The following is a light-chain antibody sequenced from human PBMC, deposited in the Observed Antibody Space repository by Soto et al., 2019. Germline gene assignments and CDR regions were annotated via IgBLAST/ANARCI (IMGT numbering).Light chain of an antibody. J-gene: IGKJ3*01. CDR3: QQYNSMGVT. CDR2: DAS. Sequence: DIQMTQSPSTLSASVGDRVTITCRASQSISSWLAWYQQKPGKAPKLLIYDASSLESGVPSRFSGSGSGTEFTLTISSLQPADFATYYCQQYNSMGVTFGPGTKVDIK. CDR1: QSISSW. V-gene: IGKV1-5*01.